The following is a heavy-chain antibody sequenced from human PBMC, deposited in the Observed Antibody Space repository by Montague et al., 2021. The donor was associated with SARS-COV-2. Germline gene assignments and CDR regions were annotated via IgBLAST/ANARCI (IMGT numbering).Heavy chain of an antibody. CDR1: GFSLSTSGTC. CDR3: ARMPDQVWLDY. V-gene: IGHV2-70*01. D-gene: IGHD5-18*01. Sequence: PALVKPTQTLTLTCTFSGFSLSTSGTCVAWIRQPPGKALEWLAVIDWNDDKHYSTSLKTRLTISKDTSKNQVVLTMTNMDPADTATYYCARMPDQVWLDYWGQGILVTVSS. CDR2: IDWNDDK. J-gene: IGHJ4*02.